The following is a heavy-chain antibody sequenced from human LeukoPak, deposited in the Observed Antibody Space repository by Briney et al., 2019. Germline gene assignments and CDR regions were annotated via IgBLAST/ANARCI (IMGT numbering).Heavy chain of an antibody. CDR2: ISYDGSNK. CDR1: GFTFSSYG. Sequence: PGGSLRLSCAASGFTFSSYGMHWVRQAPGKGLEWVAVISYDGSNKYYADSVKGRFTISRDNSKNTLYLQMNSLRAEDTAVYYCAKQVARYFDYWGQGTLVTVSS. CDR3: AKQVARYFDY. D-gene: IGHD5-12*01. V-gene: IGHV3-30*18. J-gene: IGHJ4*02.